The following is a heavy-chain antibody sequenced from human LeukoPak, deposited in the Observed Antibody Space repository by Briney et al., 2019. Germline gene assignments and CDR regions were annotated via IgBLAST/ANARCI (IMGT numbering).Heavy chain of an antibody. D-gene: IGHD1-26*01. Sequence: PSETLSLTCGVYGWSFSAYYWSWIRQTPGKGLEWIGYIYYSGSTNYNPSLKSRVTISVDTSKNQFSLKLSSVTAADTAVYFCARHGASGSYLYYFDYWGQGTLVTVSS. V-gene: IGHV4-59*08. CDR2: IYYSGST. J-gene: IGHJ4*02. CDR3: ARHGASGSYLYYFDY. CDR1: GWSFSAYY.